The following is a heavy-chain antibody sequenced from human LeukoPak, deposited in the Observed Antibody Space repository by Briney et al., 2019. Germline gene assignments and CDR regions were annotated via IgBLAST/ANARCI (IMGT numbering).Heavy chain of an antibody. CDR2: ISYDGGNQ. CDR3: AKSGHSSSWYTDY. Sequence: PGGSLRLSCAASGFTFSSYAMSWVRQAPGKGLEWVAVISYDGGNQFYADSVKGRFTISRDNSKNTVYLQMDSLRPEDTAVYHCAKSGHSSSWYTDYWGQGTLVTVSS. V-gene: IGHV3-30*18. J-gene: IGHJ4*02. CDR1: GFTFSSYA. D-gene: IGHD6-13*01.